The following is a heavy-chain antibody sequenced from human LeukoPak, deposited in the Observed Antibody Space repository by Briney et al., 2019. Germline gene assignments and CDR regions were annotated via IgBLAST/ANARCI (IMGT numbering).Heavy chain of an antibody. CDR2: IYYSGST. CDR1: GGSISSSSYY. CDR3: ARAGARYGDFWSGWIGY. D-gene: IGHD3-3*01. Sequence: PSETLSLTCTVSGGSISSSSYYWGWIRQPPGQGLEWIGSIYYSGSTYYDPSLKSRVTISVDTSKNQFSLKLSSVTAADTAVYYCARAGARYGDFWSGWIGYWGQGTLVTVSS. J-gene: IGHJ4*02. V-gene: IGHV4-39*01.